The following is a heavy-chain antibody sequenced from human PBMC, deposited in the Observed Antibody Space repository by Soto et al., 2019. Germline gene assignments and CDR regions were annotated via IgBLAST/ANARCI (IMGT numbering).Heavy chain of an antibody. V-gene: IGHV4-59*08. J-gene: IGHJ4*02. CDR2: FHYSGSI. Sequence: SETLSLTCIVSGTSISNYYWSWIRQPPGKGLEWIGSFHYSGSINYNPFLKSRVTISVDMSKNQFSLELTSVTAADTAVYYCARYGSGECNRGSCYSPFDYWGQGTLVTVSS. CDR3: ARYGSGECNRGSCYSPFDY. CDR1: GTSISNYY. D-gene: IGHD2-15*01.